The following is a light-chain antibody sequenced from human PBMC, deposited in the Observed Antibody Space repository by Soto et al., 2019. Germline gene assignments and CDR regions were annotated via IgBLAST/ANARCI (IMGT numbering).Light chain of an antibody. CDR2: AAS. Sequence: DIQMTQSPSSVSASVGDRVTITCRASQVISSWVAWYQQQPGKVPKLLIYAASYLQSGVPSRFSGSGSGSEFTLTINSLQSEDSGTYYCQQANSFPYTFGQGTKLEIK. CDR3: QQANSFPYT. CDR1: QVISSW. J-gene: IGKJ2*01. V-gene: IGKV1D-12*01.